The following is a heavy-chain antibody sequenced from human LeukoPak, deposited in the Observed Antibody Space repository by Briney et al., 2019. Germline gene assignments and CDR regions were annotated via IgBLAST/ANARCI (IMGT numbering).Heavy chain of an antibody. Sequence: PGGSLRLSCAASGFTFSSSAMSWVRQAPGKGLEWVSAISNNGGYTYYADSVQGRFTISRDNSKSTLCLQMNSLRAEDTAVYYCANQGSGSYYHPIDYWGQGTLVTVSS. CDR2: ISNNGGYT. D-gene: IGHD1-26*01. V-gene: IGHV3-23*01. J-gene: IGHJ4*02. CDR3: ANQGSGSYYHPIDY. CDR1: GFTFSSSA.